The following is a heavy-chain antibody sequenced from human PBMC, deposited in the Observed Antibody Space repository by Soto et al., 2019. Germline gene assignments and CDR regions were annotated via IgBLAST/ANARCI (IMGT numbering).Heavy chain of an antibody. V-gene: IGHV1-69*13. CDR3: ARDNLEYSSSSPYYYYGMDV. CDR2: IIPIFGTA. Sequence: VKVSCKDSGGTFSSYAISWVRQAPGQGLEWMGGIIPIFGTANYAQKFQGRVTITADESTSTAYMELSSLRSEDTAVYYCARDNLEYSSSSPYYYYGMDVWGQGTTVTVSS. D-gene: IGHD6-6*01. J-gene: IGHJ6*02. CDR1: GGTFSSYA.